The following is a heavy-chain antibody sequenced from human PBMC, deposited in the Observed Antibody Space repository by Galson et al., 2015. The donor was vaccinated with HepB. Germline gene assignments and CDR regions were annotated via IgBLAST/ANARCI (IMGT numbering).Heavy chain of an antibody. D-gene: IGHD3-10*01. CDR1: GFTFSSYG. V-gene: IGHV3-30*03. CDR3: ARGVLWFGELLLDYGMDV. CDR2: ISYDGSNK. Sequence: SLRLSCAASGFTFSSYGMHWVRQAPGKGLEWVAVISYDGSNKYYADSVKGRFTISRDNSKNTLYLQMNSLRAEDTAVYYCARGVLWFGELLLDYGMDVWGQGTTFTVSS. J-gene: IGHJ6*02.